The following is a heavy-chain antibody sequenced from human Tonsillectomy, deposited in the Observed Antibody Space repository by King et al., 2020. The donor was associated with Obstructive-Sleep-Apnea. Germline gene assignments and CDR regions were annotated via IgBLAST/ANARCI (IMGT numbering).Heavy chain of an antibody. J-gene: IGHJ4*02. CDR3: ARDFGTSAADPFDC. CDR2: ISYAGTNE. Sequence: QLVQSGGGVVQPGRSLRLSCAASGFTFSSFPMHWVRQAPGKGLEGVAIISYAGTNEYFADPVKGRFTISRDHSKNTLYLQMTSLRADDTAVYYCARDFGTSAADPFDCWGQGTLVTVSS. D-gene: IGHD3-10*01. CDR1: GFTFSSFP. V-gene: IGHV3-30*04.